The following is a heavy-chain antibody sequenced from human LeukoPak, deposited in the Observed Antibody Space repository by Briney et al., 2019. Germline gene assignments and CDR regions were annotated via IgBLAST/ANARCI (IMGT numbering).Heavy chain of an antibody. D-gene: IGHD6-13*01. CDR3: TSHGSGYYSDY. Sequence: GGSLRLSCAASGFTFSKYELNWVRQAPGKGLEWVSYISSSGDTKYYADSVKGRFTISRDNAKNSLYLQMDSLRAEDTATYYCTSHGSGYYSDYSGQGTLVTVSS. CDR2: ISSSGDTK. CDR1: GFTFSKYE. J-gene: IGHJ4*02. V-gene: IGHV3-48*03.